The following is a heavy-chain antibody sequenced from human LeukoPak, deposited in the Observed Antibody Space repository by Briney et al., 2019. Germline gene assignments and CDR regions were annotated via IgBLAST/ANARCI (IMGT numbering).Heavy chain of an antibody. CDR1: GGTFSSYA. V-gene: IGHV1-69*01. J-gene: IGHJ4*02. Sequence: GASVKVSCKASGGTFSSYAITWVRQAPGQGLEWMGGIVPIFGTANYAQKFQGRVTITADESTSTAYMELSSLRSEDTAVYYCARSGYPAGVDFDYWGQGTLVTVSS. CDR3: ARSGYPAGVDFDY. D-gene: IGHD3-22*01. CDR2: IVPIFGTA.